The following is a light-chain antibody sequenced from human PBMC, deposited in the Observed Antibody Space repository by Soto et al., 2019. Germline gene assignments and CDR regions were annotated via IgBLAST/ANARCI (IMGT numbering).Light chain of an antibody. Sequence: DIQMTQSPSSLSASVGDRVTITCRASQSISSYLNWYQQKPGKTPKLLIYAASSLQSGVRSRFIGSGSGTDFTLTISSLQPEDFATYYCQQSYSTPLYTFGQGTKLEIK. CDR1: QSISSY. CDR3: QQSYSTPLYT. CDR2: AAS. V-gene: IGKV1-39*01. J-gene: IGKJ2*01.